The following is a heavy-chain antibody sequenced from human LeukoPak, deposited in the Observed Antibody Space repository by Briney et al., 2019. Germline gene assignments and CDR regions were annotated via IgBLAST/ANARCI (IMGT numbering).Heavy chain of an antibody. V-gene: IGHV1-69*05. CDR3: ARGQWFGELSYFDY. Sequence: SVKVSCKASGGTFSSYAISWVRQAPGQGLEWMGRIIPIFGTANYAQEFQGRVTITTDESTSTAYMELSSLRSEDTAVYYCARGQWFGELSYFDYWGQGTLVTVSS. CDR2: IIPIFGTA. D-gene: IGHD3-10*01. CDR1: GGTFSSYA. J-gene: IGHJ4*02.